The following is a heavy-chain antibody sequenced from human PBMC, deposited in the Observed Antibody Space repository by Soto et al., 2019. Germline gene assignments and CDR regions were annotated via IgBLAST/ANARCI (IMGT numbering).Heavy chain of an antibody. V-gene: IGHV4-59*02. Sequence: PSETLSLTCSVSGASVSSYYWSWVRQPPGKGLEWIGHIYYIGAYNYNPSLKSRVTISVDTSKNQFSLKLTSVTAADTAVYYCARTPETRDWLDPWGQGTLVTVSS. CDR1: GASVSSYY. J-gene: IGHJ5*02. D-gene: IGHD1-7*01. CDR3: ARTPETRDWLDP. CDR2: IYYIGAY.